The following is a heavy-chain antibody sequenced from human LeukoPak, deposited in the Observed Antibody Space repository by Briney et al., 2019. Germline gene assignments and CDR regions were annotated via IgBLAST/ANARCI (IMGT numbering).Heavy chain of an antibody. CDR3: AKEEGYYYDSGGYYVEYFQH. J-gene: IGHJ1*01. D-gene: IGHD3-22*01. CDR1: GFTFNDYA. Sequence: GGSLRISCVASGFTFNDYAMRWVRQAPGKGVEWVSAIRGSGGTTYYADSVKGRFTFSRDNSKNTLYLQMNSLRAEDTAVYYCAKEEGYYYDSGGYYVEYFQHWGQGTLVTVSS. V-gene: IGHV3-23*01. CDR2: IRGSGGTT.